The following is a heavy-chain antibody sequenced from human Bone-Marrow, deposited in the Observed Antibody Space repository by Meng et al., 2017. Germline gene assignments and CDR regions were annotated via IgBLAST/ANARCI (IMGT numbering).Heavy chain of an antibody. V-gene: IGHV4-31*01. J-gene: IGHJ4*02. CDR3: AREASPEYYFDY. D-gene: IGHD1-14*01. Sequence: VPLQGSGPGSLKPSQPLLLTCTVSGGSISSGGYYWSWIRQHPGKGLEWIGYIYYSGSTYYNPSLKSLVTISVDTSKNQFSLKLSSVTAADTAVYYCAREASPEYYFDYWGQGTLVTVSS. CDR1: GGSISSGGYY. CDR2: IYYSGST.